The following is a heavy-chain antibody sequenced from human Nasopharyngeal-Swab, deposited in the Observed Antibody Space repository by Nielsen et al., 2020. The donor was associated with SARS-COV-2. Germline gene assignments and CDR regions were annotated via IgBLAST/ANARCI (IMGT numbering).Heavy chain of an antibody. CDR2: ISPTSDYI. J-gene: IGHJ5*01. CDR1: GFTFSSYT. Sequence: GGSLRLSCAASGFTFSSYTMNWVRKAQGKGLEWVSSISPTSDYIYYAESVKGRFTISRDNAKNSLFLQMNSLRAEETAIYYCVRGSYGHYDSWGQGALITVSS. D-gene: IGHD4-17*01. CDR3: VRGSYGHYDS. V-gene: IGHV3-21*06.